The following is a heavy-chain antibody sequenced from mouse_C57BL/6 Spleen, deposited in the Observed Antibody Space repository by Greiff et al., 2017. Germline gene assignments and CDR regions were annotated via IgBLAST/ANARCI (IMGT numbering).Heavy chain of an antibody. CDR3: TREEGYYGSPAWFAY. J-gene: IGHJ3*01. V-gene: IGHV1-4*01. CDR1: GYTFTSYT. CDR2: INPSRGYT. D-gene: IGHD1-1*01. Sequence: QVQLQQSGAELARPGASVKMSCKASGYTFTSYTMHWVKQRPGQGLEWIEYINPSRGYTKYNQKFKDKATLIADKSSSTAYMQLSSLTSEDSVVYYCTREEGYYGSPAWFAYWGQGTLVTVSA.